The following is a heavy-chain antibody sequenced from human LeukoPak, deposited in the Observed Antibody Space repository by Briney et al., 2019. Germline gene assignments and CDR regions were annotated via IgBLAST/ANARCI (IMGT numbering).Heavy chain of an antibody. CDR3: AREPGHSTCYFDF. Sequence: ASVKVSCKASGYTFTGYYMHWVRQAPGQGLEWMGLINPSGGGTTYAQNFRGRVIMTRDTSTSTVFMELSSLRSEDTAVYYCAREPGHSTCYFDFWGQGTLVTVSS. CDR1: GYTFTGYY. J-gene: IGHJ4*02. V-gene: IGHV1-46*01. D-gene: IGHD1-14*01. CDR2: INPSGGGT.